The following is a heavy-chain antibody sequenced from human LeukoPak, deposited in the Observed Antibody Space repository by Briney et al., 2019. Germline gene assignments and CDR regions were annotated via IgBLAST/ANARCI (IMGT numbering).Heavy chain of an antibody. D-gene: IGHD3-10*01. J-gene: IGHJ4*02. V-gene: IGHV3-53*01. CDR1: GFTVSSNY. CDR2: IYSGGST. CDR3: AGSPLWFGPNFDY. Sequence: GGSLRLSCAASGFTVSSNYMSWVRQAPGKGLEWVSVIYSGGSTYYADSVKGRFTISRDNSKNTLYLQMNSLRAEDTAVYYCAGSPLWFGPNFDYWGQGTLVTVSS.